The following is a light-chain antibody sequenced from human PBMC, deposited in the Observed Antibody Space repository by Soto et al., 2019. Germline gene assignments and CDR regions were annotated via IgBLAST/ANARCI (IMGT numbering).Light chain of an antibody. CDR2: GAS. Sequence: VLTQSPATLSLSPGARATLSCTTNEPFNSPYLAWYQQKPCQAPRLLIYGASNRATGIPDRFSGSGSGADFTLTISRLEPADFAVYYCHHYGSPLTFGGGTKVES. CDR1: EPFNSPY. CDR3: HHYGSPLT. J-gene: IGKJ4*01. V-gene: IGKV3-20*01.